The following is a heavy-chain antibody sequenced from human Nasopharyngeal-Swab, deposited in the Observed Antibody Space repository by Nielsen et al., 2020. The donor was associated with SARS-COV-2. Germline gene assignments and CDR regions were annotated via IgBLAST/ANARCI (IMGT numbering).Heavy chain of an antibody. D-gene: IGHD2-15*01. CDR1: GGSGITYA. CDR2: IIPSFSRG. V-gene: IGHV1-69*13. CDR3: ARDVHGGSWVFDY. J-gene: IGHJ4*02. Sequence: SVKVSGKASGGSGITYAFSWVRQARGQGLEWMEEIIPSFSRGNYAQKFQDRVTITADEATSTAYMELSSLRSEETGVYYCARDVHGGSWVFDYWGQGTLVTVSS.